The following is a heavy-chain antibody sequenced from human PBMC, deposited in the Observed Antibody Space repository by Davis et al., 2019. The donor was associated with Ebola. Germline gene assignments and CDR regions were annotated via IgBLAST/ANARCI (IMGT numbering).Heavy chain of an antibody. J-gene: IGHJ5*02. D-gene: IGHD2-21*02. Sequence: SETLSLTCTVSGGSVSSGGYYWSWIRQPPGKGLEWIGYIYYSGSTNYNPSLKSRVTISVDTSKNQFSLKLSSVTAADTAVYYCARVVTAINWFDPWGQGTLVTVSS. CDR3: ARVVTAINWFDP. V-gene: IGHV4-61*08. CDR2: IYYSGST. CDR1: GGSVSSGGYY.